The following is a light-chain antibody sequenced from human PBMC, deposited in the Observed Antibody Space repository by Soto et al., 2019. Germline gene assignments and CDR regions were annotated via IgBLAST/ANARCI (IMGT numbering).Light chain of an antibody. CDR2: GAS. Sequence: EIVLTQSPGTLSLSPGERATLSCRARQSVSSSYLAWYQQRPGQAPRLPIYGASIRATGIPDRFSGSGSGTDFTLTISRLEPEDFAVYFCQQHGSSPWTFGQGTKVEIK. J-gene: IGKJ1*01. CDR3: QQHGSSPWT. CDR1: QSVSSSY. V-gene: IGKV3-20*01.